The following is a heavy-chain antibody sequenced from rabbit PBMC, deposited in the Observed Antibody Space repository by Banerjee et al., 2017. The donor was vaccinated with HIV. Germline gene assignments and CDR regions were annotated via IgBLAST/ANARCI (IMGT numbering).Heavy chain of an antibody. CDR1: GIDFSSAYY. V-gene: IGHV1S45*01. CDR3: AREAYTFGSAGYVDGNL. J-gene: IGHJ6*01. Sequence: QQQLEESGGGLVKPGGTLTLTCKASGIDFSSAYYMCWVRQAPGKGLEWIACIDSGSSGSTYYASWAKGRFTISKTSSTTVTLQMTSLTAADTATYFCAREAYTFGSAGYVDGNLWGPGTLVTVS. D-gene: IGHD6-1*01. CDR2: IDSGSSGST.